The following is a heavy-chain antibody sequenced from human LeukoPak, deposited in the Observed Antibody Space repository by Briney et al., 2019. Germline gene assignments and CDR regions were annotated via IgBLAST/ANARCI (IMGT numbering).Heavy chain of an antibody. CDR1: GFSPTPSGVG. CDR3: AYSEVAVAGTFDY. D-gene: IGHD6-19*01. CDR2: IYRDVDK. Sequence: SGPTLVKPTQTLTLTCTLFGFSPTPSGVGVGWIRQPPGKALEWLAFIYRDVDKRYSPSLKSRLTITSDTYKNQVVLTMTNMDPVDTATYFCAYSEVAVAGTFDYWGQGTLVTVSS. J-gene: IGHJ4*02. V-gene: IGHV2-5*02.